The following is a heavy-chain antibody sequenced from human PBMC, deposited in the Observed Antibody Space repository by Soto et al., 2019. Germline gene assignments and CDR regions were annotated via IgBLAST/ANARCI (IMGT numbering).Heavy chain of an antibody. CDR2: IYYSGST. D-gene: IGHD3-3*01. Sequence: SETLSLTCTVSGGSISSSSYYWGWIRQPPGKGLEWIGSIYYSGSTYYNPSLKSRVTISVDTSKNQFSLKLSSVTAADTAVYYCASLTYYDFWSGYSAYYGMDVWGQGTTVTVPS. CDR3: ASLTYYDFWSGYSAYYGMDV. J-gene: IGHJ6*02. CDR1: GGSISSSSYY. V-gene: IGHV4-39*01.